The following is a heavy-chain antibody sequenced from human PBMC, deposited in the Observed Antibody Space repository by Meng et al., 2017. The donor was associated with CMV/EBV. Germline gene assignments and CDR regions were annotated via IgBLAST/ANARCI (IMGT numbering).Heavy chain of an antibody. V-gene: IGHV3-30*02. D-gene: IGHD3-22*01. J-gene: IGHJ4*02. CDR1: GFTFSSYA. CDR2: IRYDGSNK. CDR3: AKDRRYYDSSGYFDY. Sequence: GESLKISCAASGFTFSSYAMHWVRQAPGKGLEWVAFIRYDGSNKYYADSVKGRFTISRDNSKNTLYLQMNSLRAEDTAVYYCAKDRRYYDSSGYFDYWGQGTLVTVSS.